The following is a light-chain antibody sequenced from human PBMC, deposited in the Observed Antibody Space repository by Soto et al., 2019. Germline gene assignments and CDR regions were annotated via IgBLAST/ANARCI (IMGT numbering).Light chain of an antibody. CDR2: DSD. V-gene: IGLV1-51*01. CDR3: GTWDGSRRAVL. CDR1: SSNIGTNH. J-gene: IGLJ2*01. Sequence: QSVLTQPPSVSAAPGQTVTISCSGSSSNIGTNHVSWYQQFPEAAPKLLIHDSDKRPSDIPDRFSGSKSATSATLGITGLQIGDEADYYCGTWDGSRRAVLFGGGTKLTVL.